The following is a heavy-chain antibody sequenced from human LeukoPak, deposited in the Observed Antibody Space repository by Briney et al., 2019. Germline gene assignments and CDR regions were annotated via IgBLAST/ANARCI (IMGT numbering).Heavy chain of an antibody. D-gene: IGHD3-10*01. V-gene: IGHV1-18*01. CDR1: GYTFTSYG. CDR2: ISAYNGNT. CDR3: ARDTYGSGSYYVYYFDY. Sequence: ASVKVSCKASGYTFTSYGISWVRQAPGQGLEWMGWISAYNGNTNYAQKLQGRVTMTTDTSTSTAYMELRSLRSDDTAVYYCARDTYGSGSYYVYYFDYWGQGTLVTVSS. J-gene: IGHJ4*02.